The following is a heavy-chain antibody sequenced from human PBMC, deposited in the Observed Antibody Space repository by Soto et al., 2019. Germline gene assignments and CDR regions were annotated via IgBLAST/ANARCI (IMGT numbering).Heavy chain of an antibody. J-gene: IGHJ4*02. V-gene: IGHV3-30-3*01. CDR3: ASGANLHDVPYRY. Sequence: GGSLILSCAASGLPFSSYTIHWARQAPAKGLEWVAILSYPGDNKYYAASVKDRSTISRDKSRSTLYLQVNSLGVEDTAVYYCASGANLHDVPYRYWGQGSQVTV. D-gene: IGHD2-2*01. CDR1: GLPFSSYT. CDR2: LSYPGDNK.